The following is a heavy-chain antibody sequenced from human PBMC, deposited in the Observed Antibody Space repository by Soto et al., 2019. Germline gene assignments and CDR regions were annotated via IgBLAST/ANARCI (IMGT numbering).Heavy chain of an antibody. CDR3: TRDRITMIVVDDFDI. D-gene: IGHD3-22*01. CDR2: IRSKAYGGTT. Sequence: GGSLRLSCTASGFTFGDYAMSWFRQAPGKGLEWVGFIRSKAYGGTTEYAASVKGRFTISRDDSKSIAYLQMNSLKTEDTAVYYCTRDRITMIVVDDFDIWGQGTMVTVSS. CDR1: GFTFGDYA. J-gene: IGHJ3*02. V-gene: IGHV3-49*03.